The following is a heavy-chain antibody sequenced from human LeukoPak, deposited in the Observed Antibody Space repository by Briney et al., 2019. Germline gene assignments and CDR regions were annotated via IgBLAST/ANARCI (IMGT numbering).Heavy chain of an antibody. J-gene: IGHJ4*02. CDR1: DFPFIGYT. D-gene: IGHD2-2*01. CDR2: IPYDGSQN. Sequence: GGSLRLSCAASDFPFIGYTMHWVRQAPGKGLEWVAGIPYDGSQNSYVDSVKGRFSISRDNSKSALYLQLSSLRPEDTAVYYCAREGRFKAQHLFDYWGQGTMVTVSS. CDR3: AREGRFKAQHLFDY. V-gene: IGHV3-30*04.